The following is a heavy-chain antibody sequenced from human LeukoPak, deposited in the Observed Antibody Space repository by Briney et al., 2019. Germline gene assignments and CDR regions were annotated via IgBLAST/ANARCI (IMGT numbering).Heavy chain of an antibody. D-gene: IGHD3-10*02. J-gene: IGHJ6*04. CDR2: ISSSGSTI. CDR1: GFTFSSYE. V-gene: IGHV3-48*03. CDR3: AELGITMIGGV. Sequence: WGSLRLSCVASGFTFSSYEMNWVRQAPGKGLEWVSYISSSGSTIYYADSVKGRFTISRDNAKNSLYLQMNSLRAEDTAVYYCAELGITMIGGVWGKGTTVTISS.